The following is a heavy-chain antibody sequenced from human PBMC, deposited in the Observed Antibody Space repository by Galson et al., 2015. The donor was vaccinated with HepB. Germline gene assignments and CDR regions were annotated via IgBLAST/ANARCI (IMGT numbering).Heavy chain of an antibody. V-gene: IGHV3-11*01. D-gene: IGHD1-26*01. CDR1: GFTFSDYY. CDR2: ISSSSSAI. Sequence: SLRLSCAASGFTFSDYYMSWIRQAPGKGLEWVSYISSSSSAIFYGDSVKGRFTISRDNAKNSLYLQMNSLRVEDTAVYYCARGGWELPVDYWGQGTLVTVSS. CDR3: ARGGWELPVDY. J-gene: IGHJ4*02.